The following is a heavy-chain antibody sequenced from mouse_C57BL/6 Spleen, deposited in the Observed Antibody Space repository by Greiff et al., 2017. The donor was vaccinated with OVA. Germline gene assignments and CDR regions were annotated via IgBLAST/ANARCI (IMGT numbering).Heavy chain of an antibody. CDR3: ARSRADYEYYAMDY. V-gene: IGHV2-2*01. CDR1: GFSLTSYG. Sequence: VQLQQSGPGLVQPSQSLSITCTVSGFSLTSYGVHWVRQSPGKGLEWLGVIWSGGSTDYNAAFISRLSISKDNSKSQVFFKMNSLQADDTAIYYCARSRADYEYYAMDYWGQGTSVTVSS. CDR2: IWSGGST. D-gene: IGHD2-4*01. J-gene: IGHJ4*01.